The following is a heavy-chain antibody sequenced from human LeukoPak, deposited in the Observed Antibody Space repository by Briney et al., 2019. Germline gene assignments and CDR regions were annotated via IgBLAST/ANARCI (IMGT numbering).Heavy chain of an antibody. CDR2: ISWNSGSI. V-gene: IGHV3-9*01. CDR3: AKDGLRWSPANPNWFDP. Sequence: PGGSLRLSCAASGFTFDDYAMHWVRQAPGKGLEWVSGISWNSGSIGYADSVKGRFTISRDNAKNSLYLQMNSLRAEDTALYYCAKDGLRWSPANPNWFDPWGQGTLVTVSS. D-gene: IGHD4-23*01. CDR1: GFTFDDYA. J-gene: IGHJ5*02.